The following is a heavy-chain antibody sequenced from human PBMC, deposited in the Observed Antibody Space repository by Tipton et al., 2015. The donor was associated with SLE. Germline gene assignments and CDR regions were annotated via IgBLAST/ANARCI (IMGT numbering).Heavy chain of an antibody. CDR1: GFTFDDYA. CDR2: ISWNSGSI. J-gene: IGHJ3*02. Sequence: SLRLSCATSGFTFDDYAMHWVRLAPGKGLEWVSGISWNSGSIDYTDSVKGRFTISRDNAKTSLYLQMHSLRAEDTALYYCAKDRGAGLGNDALDTWGQGTLVTVSS. D-gene: IGHD3-10*01. V-gene: IGHV3-9*01. CDR3: AKDRGAGLGNDALDT.